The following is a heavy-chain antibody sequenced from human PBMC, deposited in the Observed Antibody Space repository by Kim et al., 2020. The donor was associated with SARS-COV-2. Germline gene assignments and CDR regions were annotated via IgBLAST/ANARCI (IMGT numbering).Heavy chain of an antibody. V-gene: IGHV4-31*02. Sequence: SRVTISVDTSKNQYSLKLSSVPAADTAVYYCARDSSHYYDSSGPRAFDIWGQGTMVTVSS. D-gene: IGHD3-22*01. J-gene: IGHJ3*02. CDR3: ARDSSHYYDSSGPRAFDI.